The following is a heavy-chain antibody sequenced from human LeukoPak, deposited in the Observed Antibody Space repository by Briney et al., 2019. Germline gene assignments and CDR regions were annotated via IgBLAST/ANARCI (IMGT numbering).Heavy chain of an antibody. V-gene: IGHV4-59*08. CDR1: GGSISSYY. CDR2: IYYSGST. D-gene: IGHD2-15*01. J-gene: IGHJ3*02. Sequence: SETLSLTCTVSGGSISSYYWSWIRQPPGKGLEWIGYIYYSGSTNYNPSLKSRVTISVDTSKNQFSLKLSSVTASDTAVYYCARRGLDCSGGSWYDDAFDIWGQGTMVTVSS. CDR3: ARRGLDCSGGSWYDDAFDI.